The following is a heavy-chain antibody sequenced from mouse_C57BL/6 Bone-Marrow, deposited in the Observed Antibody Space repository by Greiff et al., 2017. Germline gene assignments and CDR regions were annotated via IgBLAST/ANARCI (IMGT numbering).Heavy chain of an antibody. V-gene: IGHV14-4*01. J-gene: IGHJ1*03. CDR1: GFNIKDDY. Sequence: VQLKQSGAELVRPGASVKLSCTASGFNIKDDYMHWVKQRPEQGLEWIGWIDPENGDTEYASKFQGKATITADTSSNTAYLQLSSLTSEDTAVYYCTLYYYGSSYDWYFDVWGTGTTVTVSS. CDR3: TLYYYGSSYDWYFDV. CDR2: IDPENGDT. D-gene: IGHD1-1*01.